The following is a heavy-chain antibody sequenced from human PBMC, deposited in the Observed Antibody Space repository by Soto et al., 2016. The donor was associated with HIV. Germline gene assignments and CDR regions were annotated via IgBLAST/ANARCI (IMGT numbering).Heavy chain of an antibody. V-gene: IGHV4-61*02. CDR1: GGSISSGSYY. D-gene: IGHD5-12*01. Sequence: VQLQESGPGLVKPSQTLSLTCTVSGGSISSGSYYWSWIRQPAGKGLEWIGRIYTSGSTNYNPSLKSRVTISVDTSKNQFSLKLSSVTAADTAVYYCARDPXKGWLQSDWYFDLWGLATLVTVSS. J-gene: IGHJ2*01. CDR2: IYTSGST. CDR3: ARDPXKGWLQSDWYFDL.